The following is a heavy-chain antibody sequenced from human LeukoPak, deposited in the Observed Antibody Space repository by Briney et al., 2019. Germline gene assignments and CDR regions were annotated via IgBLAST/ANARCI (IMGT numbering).Heavy chain of an antibody. D-gene: IGHD3-10*01. CDR1: GFTFGDYA. CDR3: TRGGYYGPIDY. Sequence: GGSLRLSCTAAGFTFGDYAMSWFRQAPGKGREWVGFIRSKAYGGTTEYAASVKGRFTISRDDSKSIAYLQMNSLKTEDTSVYYCTRGGYYGPIDYWGQGTLVTVSS. V-gene: IGHV3-49*03. J-gene: IGHJ4*02. CDR2: IRSKAYGGTT.